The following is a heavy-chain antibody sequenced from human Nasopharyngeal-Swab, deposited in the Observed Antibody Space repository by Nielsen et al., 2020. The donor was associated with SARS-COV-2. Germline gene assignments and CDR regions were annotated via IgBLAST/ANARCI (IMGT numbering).Heavy chain of an antibody. CDR3: AKVKSGTSYDAFDI. CDR2: LSGSGGST. V-gene: IGHV3-23*01. J-gene: IGHJ3*02. Sequence: GESLKISCAASGFTFSTYTMSWVRQAPGKGLEWVSGLSGSGGSTYYADSVKGRFTISRDNSKNTLFLQMNSLRAEDTALYYCAKVKSGTSYDAFDIWGQGTMVTVSS. D-gene: IGHD1-26*01. CDR1: GFTFSTYT.